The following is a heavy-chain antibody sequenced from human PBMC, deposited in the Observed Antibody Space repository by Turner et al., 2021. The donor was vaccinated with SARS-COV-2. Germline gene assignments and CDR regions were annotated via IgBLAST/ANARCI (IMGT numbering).Heavy chain of an antibody. CDR1: GLTFSNYG. D-gene: IGHD3-22*01. CDR3: AKDHYESNDY. Sequence: VQLLESGGGLVQPGGSLTLSCAASGLTFSNYGMSWVRQAAGKGLEWVSTILITFHTYYADSVNGRFTISRDNSNNMLFLQMNSLRAEDTAKYYCAKDHYESNDYWGQGTLVTVSS. J-gene: IGHJ4*02. CDR2: ILITFHT. V-gene: IGHV3-23*01.